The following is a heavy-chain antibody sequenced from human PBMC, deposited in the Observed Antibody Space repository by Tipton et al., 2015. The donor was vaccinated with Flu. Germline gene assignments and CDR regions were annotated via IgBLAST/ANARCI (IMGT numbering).Heavy chain of an antibody. J-gene: IGHJ5*02. V-gene: IGHV3-7*01. D-gene: IGHD3-16*01. CDR3: VRFAGGS. CDR1: GFSFDDYA. Sequence: SLRLSCAASGFSFDDYAMHWVRQAPGKGLEWVAHINQDGSEKNYVDSVKGRFTISRDNAKNSLYLQMNSLRADDTALYYCVRFAGGSWGQGTLVTVSS. CDR2: INQDGSEK.